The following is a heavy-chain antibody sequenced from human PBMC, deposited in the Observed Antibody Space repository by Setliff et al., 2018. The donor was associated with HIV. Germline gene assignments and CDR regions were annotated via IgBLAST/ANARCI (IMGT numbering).Heavy chain of an antibody. J-gene: IGHJ6*03. V-gene: IGHV1-2*06. CDR3: ARWVDDNSEGPYYHYMDV. CDR1: GYTFTDYF. Sequence: ASVKVSCKASGYTFTDYFMHWVRQASGQGLEWMGRINPKTGDTKYKQKFQGRVTMTRDASINTAYMELSSLTSDDTAVYYCARWVDDNSEGPYYHYMDVWGNGASVTVSS. D-gene: IGHD6-25*01. CDR2: INPKTGDT.